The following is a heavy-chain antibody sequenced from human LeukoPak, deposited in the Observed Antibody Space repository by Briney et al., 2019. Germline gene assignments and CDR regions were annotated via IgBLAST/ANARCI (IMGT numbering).Heavy chain of an antibody. CDR1: GGSISSGGYY. CDR3: ARVKGNAFDI. J-gene: IGHJ3*02. V-gene: IGHV4-61*08. CDR2: IYYSGST. Sequence: SETLSLTCTVSGGSISSGGYYWSWIRQHPGKGLEWIGYIYYSGSTYYNPSLKSRVTISVDTSKNQFSLKLSSVTAADTAVYYCARVKGNAFDIWGQGTMVTVSS.